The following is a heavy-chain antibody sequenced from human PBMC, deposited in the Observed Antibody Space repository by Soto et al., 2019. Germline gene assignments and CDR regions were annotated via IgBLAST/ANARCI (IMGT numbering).Heavy chain of an antibody. CDR3: ARYSPPKKTYDSNPGWFDP. V-gene: IGHV4-59*01. D-gene: IGHD3-22*01. CDR1: GGSMNIYY. Sequence: QVQLQESGPGQVKPSETLSLTCTVSGGSMNIYYWTWIRQPPGKGLEWIGYVRDTGSTNYNPSLKSLVTISIDTSRNQFSLSLSSVTAADTAVYFCARYSPPKKTYDSNPGWFDPWGQGTLVAVSS. CDR2: VRDTGST. J-gene: IGHJ5*02.